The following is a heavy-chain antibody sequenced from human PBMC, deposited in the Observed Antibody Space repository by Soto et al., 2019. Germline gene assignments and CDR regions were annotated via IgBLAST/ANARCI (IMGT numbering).Heavy chain of an antibody. CDR2: INASGST. CDR1: GGSFSGYY. Sequence: SETLSLTCAVYGGSFSGYYWNWIRQPPGKGLEWIGEINASGSTNYNPSLKSRFTILVDTSKNQLSLKLSSVTAADTAVYYCARRYSSGYYYFDSWGQGTLVTVSS. V-gene: IGHV4-34*01. J-gene: IGHJ4*02. CDR3: ARRYSSGYYYFDS. D-gene: IGHD6-19*01.